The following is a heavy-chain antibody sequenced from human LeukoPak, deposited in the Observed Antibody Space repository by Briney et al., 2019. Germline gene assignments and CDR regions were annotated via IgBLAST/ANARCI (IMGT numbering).Heavy chain of an antibody. V-gene: IGHV3-15*01. CDR3: ARQRGGSKNFDY. CDR2: IKSKTDGGTT. Sequence: GGSLRLSCAASGFTFSNAWMSWVRQAPGKGLEWVGRIKSKTDGGTTDYAAPVKGRFTISRDDSKNTLFLQMNSLKTEDTAVYYCARQRGGSKNFDYWGQGTLVTVSS. CDR1: GFTFSNAW. J-gene: IGHJ4*02. D-gene: IGHD3-10*01.